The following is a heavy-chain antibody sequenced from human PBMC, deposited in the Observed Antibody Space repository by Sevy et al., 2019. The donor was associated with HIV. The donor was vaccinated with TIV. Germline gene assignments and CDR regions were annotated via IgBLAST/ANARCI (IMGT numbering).Heavy chain of an antibody. Sequence: GESLKISCKGSGYSFTSYWIGWVRHMPGKGLEWMGIIYPGHSDTIYSPSFQGQVTISADKSISTAYLQWSSLKASDTAMYYCARRCGYSSGGSCYSLCAFDIWGQGTMVTVSS. J-gene: IGHJ3*02. CDR3: ARRCGYSSGGSCYSLCAFDI. D-gene: IGHD2-15*01. CDR1: GYSFTSYW. CDR2: IYPGHSDT. V-gene: IGHV5-51*01.